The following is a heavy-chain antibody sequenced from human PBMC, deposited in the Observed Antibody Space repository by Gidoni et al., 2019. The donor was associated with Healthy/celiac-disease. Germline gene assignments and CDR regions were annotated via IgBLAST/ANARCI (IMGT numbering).Heavy chain of an antibody. J-gene: IGHJ4*02. Sequence: QVQLQESGPGLVKPSQTLSLTCTVSGGSISSGGYYWSWIRQHPGKGLEWIGYIYYSGSTYYNPSLKSRVTISVDTSKNQFSLKLSSVTAADTAVYYCARVSVGAVDDYGDPGNDYWGQGTLVTVSS. CDR1: GGSISSGGYY. D-gene: IGHD4-17*01. CDR2: IYYSGST. CDR3: ARVSVGAVDDYGDPGNDY. V-gene: IGHV4-31*03.